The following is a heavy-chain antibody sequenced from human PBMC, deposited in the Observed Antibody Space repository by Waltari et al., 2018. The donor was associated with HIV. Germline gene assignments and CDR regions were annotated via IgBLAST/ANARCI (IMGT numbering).Heavy chain of an antibody. Sequence: QVQLHESGPGLVRPQGTLSLTCAVSGDSITSNNWWTWVRQSPGKGLEWIGEIHHAINTNYNPSLNSRVTISIDRSMNRFSLQLNSVTAADTALYYCASVPGGCSAFSCYLQYWGLGTPVTVSS. CDR1: GDSITSNNW. D-gene: IGHD3-22*01. CDR2: IHHAINT. CDR3: ASVPGGCSAFSCYLQY. V-gene: IGHV4-4*03. J-gene: IGHJ4*02.